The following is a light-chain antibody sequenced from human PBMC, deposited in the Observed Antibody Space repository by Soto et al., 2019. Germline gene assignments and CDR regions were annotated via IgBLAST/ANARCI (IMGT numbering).Light chain of an antibody. J-gene: IGKJ4*01. CDR1: QSVSSSY. V-gene: IGKV3-20*01. CDR3: EDYGSSPRVI. Sequence: EIVLTQSPGTLSLSPGERATLSCRASQSVSSSYLAWYQQKPGQAPRLLIYGASSRATGIPDRFSGSGSGIDFPLTMSSREPEFLAVYCCEDYGSSPRVIFGGGHKGEIK. CDR2: GAS.